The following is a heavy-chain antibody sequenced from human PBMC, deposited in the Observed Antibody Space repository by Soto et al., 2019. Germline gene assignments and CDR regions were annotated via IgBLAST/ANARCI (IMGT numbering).Heavy chain of an antibody. Sequence: PSETLSLTCTVSGASISSGGYYWSWIRQHPGKGLEWIGYIYYSGSTLYNPSLKTRVTMSVDTSKNQFSLKLSSVTAADTAMYYCARLNWDGGYWGQGTRVTVSS. V-gene: IGHV4-31*03. CDR1: GASISSGGYY. CDR2: IYYSGST. J-gene: IGHJ4*02. CDR3: ARLNWDGGY. D-gene: IGHD1-20*01.